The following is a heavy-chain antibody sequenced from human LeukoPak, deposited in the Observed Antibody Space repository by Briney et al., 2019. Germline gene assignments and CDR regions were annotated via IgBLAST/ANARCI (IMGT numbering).Heavy chain of an antibody. Sequence: ASVKASCKASGYTFTGYYIHWVRQAPGQGPEWMGWIYPHSGGTNYAQKFQGRVTMTRDTSISTAYIELSRLRSDDTAVYYCARDQVDAGSYFAFFDYWGQGTLVTVSS. V-gene: IGHV1-2*02. D-gene: IGHD1-26*01. CDR2: IYPHSGGT. J-gene: IGHJ4*02. CDR3: ARDQVDAGSYFAFFDY. CDR1: GYTFTGYY.